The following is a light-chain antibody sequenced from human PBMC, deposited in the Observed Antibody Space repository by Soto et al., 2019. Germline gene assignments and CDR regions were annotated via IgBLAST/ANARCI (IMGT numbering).Light chain of an antibody. J-gene: IGKJ1*01. CDR1: QSISSW. V-gene: IGKV1-5*03. Sequence: DIQMTQSPSTLSASVGDRVTITCRASQSISSWLAWYQQKPGKAPKLLINKASSLESGVPSRFSGSGSGTEFTLTISSLPPDDFATYYYQQYNSYSTFGQGTKVEIK. CDR3: QQYNSYST. CDR2: KAS.